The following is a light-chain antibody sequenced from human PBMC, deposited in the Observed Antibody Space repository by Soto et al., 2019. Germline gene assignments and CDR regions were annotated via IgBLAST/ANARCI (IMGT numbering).Light chain of an antibody. CDR1: SSDVGGYNY. J-gene: IGLJ2*01. V-gene: IGLV2-14*01. CDR3: SSYTSSSTLGVV. Sequence: QSALTQPASVSGSPGQSITISCTGTSSDVGGYNYVSWYQQHPGKAPKLMIYDVSNRPSGVSNRFSGFKSGNTASLTISGLQAEEEADYYCSSYTSSSTLGVVFGGGTKLTVL. CDR2: DVS.